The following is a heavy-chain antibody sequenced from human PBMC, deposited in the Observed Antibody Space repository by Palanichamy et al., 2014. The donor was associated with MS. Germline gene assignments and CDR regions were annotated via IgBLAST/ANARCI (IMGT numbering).Heavy chain of an antibody. CDR1: GFTFSSYA. D-gene: IGHD3-16*01. Sequence: EVQRLGVRGGLVQPGGSLRLSCTASGFTFSSYAMGWVRQAPGKGLEWVSAISGSGGSTYYADSVKGRFTISRDNSKNTLYLQMSGLRAEDTAVYYCARRMLQTNFDYWGQGTLVTVSS. CDR2: ISGSGGST. CDR3: ARRMLQTNFDY. J-gene: IGHJ4*02. V-gene: IGHV3-23*01.